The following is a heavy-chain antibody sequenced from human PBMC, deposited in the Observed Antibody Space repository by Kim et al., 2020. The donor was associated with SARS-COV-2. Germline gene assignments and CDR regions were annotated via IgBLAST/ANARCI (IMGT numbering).Heavy chain of an antibody. CDR1: GFTFSSYA. D-gene: IGHD2-2*01. CDR3: AKDIVVVPAAMDYFDY. V-gene: IGHV3-23*01. J-gene: IGHJ4*02. Sequence: GGSLRLSCAASGFTFSSYAMSWVRQAPGKGLEWVSALSGSSGSTYYADSVKGRFTISRDNSKNTLYLQMNSLRADDTAVYYCAKDIVVVPAAMDYFDYWGQGTLVTVSS. CDR2: LSGSSGST.